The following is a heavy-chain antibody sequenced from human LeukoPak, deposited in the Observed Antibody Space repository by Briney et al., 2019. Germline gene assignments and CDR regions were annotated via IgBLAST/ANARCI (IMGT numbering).Heavy chain of an antibody. D-gene: IGHD5-12*01. Sequence: SETLSLTCAVSGGSISSGNWWSWVRQSPGRGLEWIGEIYHSGSANYNPSLKSRVTISLDKSKNQFSLKLTSVTAADTAVYYCARYRGGSGYHFDYWGQGTLVTVSS. CDR1: GGSISSGNW. J-gene: IGHJ4*02. CDR2: IYHSGSA. V-gene: IGHV4-4*02. CDR3: ARYRGGSGYHFDY.